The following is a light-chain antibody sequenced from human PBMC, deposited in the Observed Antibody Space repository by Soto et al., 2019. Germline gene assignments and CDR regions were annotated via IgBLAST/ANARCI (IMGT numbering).Light chain of an antibody. CDR3: QHYNSYSEA. Sequence: TQSPSTLSGSVGDRVTITCRASQTISSWLAWYQQKPGKAPKLLIYKASTLKSGVPSRFSGSGSGTEFTLTISSLQPDDFATYYCQHYNSYSEAFGQGTKAAIK. J-gene: IGKJ1*01. V-gene: IGKV1-5*03. CDR2: KAS. CDR1: QTISSW.